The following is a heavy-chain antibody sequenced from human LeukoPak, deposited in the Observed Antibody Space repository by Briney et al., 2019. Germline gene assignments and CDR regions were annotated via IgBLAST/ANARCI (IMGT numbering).Heavy chain of an antibody. CDR3: ARSVGGYFDY. D-gene: IGHD3-16*01. J-gene: IGHJ4*02. Sequence: GGSLRLSCAPPGVTFTGYWMHSVRQAPRKGLVWVSRINSDVRATSYAESVKGRFTISRDNAQSTLYLQMNRLIAEDTPVYNSARSVGGYFDYWGQGTLGTVSS. CDR1: GVTFTGYW. V-gene: IGHV3-74*01. CDR2: INSDVRAT.